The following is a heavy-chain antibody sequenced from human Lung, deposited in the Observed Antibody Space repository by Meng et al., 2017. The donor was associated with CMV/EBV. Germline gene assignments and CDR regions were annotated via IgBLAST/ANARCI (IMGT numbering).Heavy chain of an antibody. D-gene: IGHD2-2*01. CDR2: IYYSGST. J-gene: IGHJ4*02. CDR3: ARIYCSSTSCYNDY. V-gene: IGHV4-59*01. Sequence: SXTVSGGSNNNYYCSWIRQPPGKGLEWIGYIYYSGSTNYNPSLKSRVTISVDTSRNQFYLKLSSVTAADTAVYFCARIYCSSTSCYNDYWGQGTXVTVAS. CDR1: GGSNNNYY.